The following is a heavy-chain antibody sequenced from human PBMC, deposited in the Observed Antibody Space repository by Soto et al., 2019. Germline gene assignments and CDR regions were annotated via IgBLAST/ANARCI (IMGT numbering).Heavy chain of an antibody. V-gene: IGHV3-48*03. J-gene: IGHJ6*02. CDR1: GFAFGFYE. Sequence: GGSLRLSCAASGFAFGFYELSWVRQAPGKGLEWLSYISASGDTKYYADSVKGRFTISRDNARNSLFLQMNSLRVEDTAVYYCARDGYGDPYFYYGLDVWGQGTTVTVSS. CDR3: ARDGYGDPYFYYGLDV. D-gene: IGHD4-17*01. CDR2: ISASGDTK.